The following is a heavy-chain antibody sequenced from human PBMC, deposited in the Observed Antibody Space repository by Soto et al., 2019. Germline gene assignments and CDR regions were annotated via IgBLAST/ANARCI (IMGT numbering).Heavy chain of an antibody. CDR1: GFTFSSYG. CDR3: ARVRYPGARKQDAFDI. V-gene: IGHV3-30*03. J-gene: IGHJ3*02. Sequence: GSLRLSCAASGFTFSSYGIHWVRQAPGKGLEWVATISYDGTNKYFADSVKGRFTISRDNSKKTLDLQMSSLRSEDTAVYYCARVRYPGARKQDAFDIWGQGTMVTVSS. CDR2: ISYDGTNK. D-gene: IGHD2-15*01.